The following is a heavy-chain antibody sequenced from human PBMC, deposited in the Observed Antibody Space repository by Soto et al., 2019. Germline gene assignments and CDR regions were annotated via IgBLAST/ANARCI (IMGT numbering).Heavy chain of an antibody. CDR2: IYYSGST. Sequence: QVQLQESGPGLVKPSETLSLTCTVSGGSISSYYWSWIRQPPWKGLEWIGYIYYSGSTNYNPSLKSRVTISVDTSKNQFSLQLSSVTAADTAVYYCARTPTTPVTSEYYYYGMDVWGQGTTVTVSS. CDR3: ARTPTTPVTSEYYYYGMDV. CDR1: GGSISSYY. V-gene: IGHV4-59*01. J-gene: IGHJ6*02. D-gene: IGHD1-7*01.